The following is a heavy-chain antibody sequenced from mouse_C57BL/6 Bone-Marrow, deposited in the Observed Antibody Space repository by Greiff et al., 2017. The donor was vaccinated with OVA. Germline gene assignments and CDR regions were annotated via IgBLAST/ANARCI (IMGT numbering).Heavy chain of an antibody. CDR2: INPSNGGT. D-gene: IGHD1-1*01. Sequence: VQLQQPGTELVKPGASVKLSCKASGYIFTSYWMNWVKQRPGQGLEWIGDINPSNGGTNYNEKFKSKATLTVDKSSSTAYMHISSLTSEDAAVYYWARLLGDYWGQGTTLTVSS. CDR3: ARLLGDY. CDR1: GYIFTSYW. J-gene: IGHJ2*01. V-gene: IGHV1-53*01.